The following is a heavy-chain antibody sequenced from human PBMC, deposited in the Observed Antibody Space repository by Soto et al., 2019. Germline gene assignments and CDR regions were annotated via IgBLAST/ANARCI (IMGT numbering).Heavy chain of an antibody. V-gene: IGHV3-33*03. D-gene: IGHD1-1*01. CDR2: MWSDGKTK. J-gene: IGHJ5*02. Sequence: QLQVVESGGGVVRPGTFLRLSCVGSGFTFRNYGMHWVRQAPGKGLEWVAVMWSDGKTKHHADSVKGRFTVSRDDSKNTLYLEMSTLRVEDTAVYCCASGGGTTWNDGGDWLDPWGQGTPVIVSS. CDR3: ASGGGTTWNDGGDWLDP. CDR1: GFTFRNYG.